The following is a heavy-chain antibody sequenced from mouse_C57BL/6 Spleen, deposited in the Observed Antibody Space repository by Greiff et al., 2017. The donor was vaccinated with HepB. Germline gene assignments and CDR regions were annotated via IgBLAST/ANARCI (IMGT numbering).Heavy chain of an antibody. CDR1: GFTFTDYY. Sequence: EVMLVESGGGLVQPGGSLSLSCAASGFTFTDYYMSWVRQPPGKALEWLGFIRNKANGYTTEYSASVKGRFTISRDNSQSILYLQMNALRAEDSATYYCASYYYYGSSSYFDVWGTGTTVTVSS. V-gene: IGHV7-3*01. J-gene: IGHJ1*03. D-gene: IGHD1-1*01. CDR2: IRNKANGYTT. CDR3: ASYYYYGSSSYFDV.